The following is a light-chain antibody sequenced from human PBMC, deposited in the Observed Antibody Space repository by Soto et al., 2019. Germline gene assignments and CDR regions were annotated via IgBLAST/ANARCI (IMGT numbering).Light chain of an antibody. Sequence: QSALTQPASVSGSPGQSITLSCTGTSSDVGGYNFVSWYQQHPGTAPKLMIYDVTNRPSGVSNRFSGSKSGNTASLTISGLQPEYEADYYCSSYTSSSTVVFGGGTKLTVL. CDR3: SSYTSSSTVV. J-gene: IGLJ2*01. CDR1: SSDVGGYNF. CDR2: DVT. V-gene: IGLV2-14*01.